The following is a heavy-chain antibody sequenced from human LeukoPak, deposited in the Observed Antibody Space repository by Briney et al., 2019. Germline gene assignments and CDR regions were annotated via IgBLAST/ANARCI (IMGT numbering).Heavy chain of an antibody. CDR3: ARHYDSSGYYYLDY. V-gene: IGHV3-23*01. Sequence: VGSLRLSCAASGFTFNNYAMSWVRQAPGKGLEWVSAISGSGGSTYYADSVKGRFTFSRDNSKNTLYLQMNSLRAEDTAVYYCARHYDSSGYYYLDYWGQGTLVTVSS. CDR1: GFTFNNYA. J-gene: IGHJ4*02. CDR2: ISGSGGST. D-gene: IGHD3-22*01.